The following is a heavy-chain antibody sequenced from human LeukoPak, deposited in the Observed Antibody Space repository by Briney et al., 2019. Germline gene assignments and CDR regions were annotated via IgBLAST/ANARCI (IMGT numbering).Heavy chain of an antibody. CDR3: ARAYYYDSSGSYYYYMDV. D-gene: IGHD3-22*01. CDR2: INPNSGGT. V-gene: IGHV1-2*02. CDR1: GYTFTGYY. J-gene: IGHJ6*03. Sequence: ASVKVSCKASGYTFTGYYMHWVRQAPGQGLEWMGWINPNSGGTNYAQKFQGRVTMTRDTSISTAYMELSRLRFDDTAVYYCARAYYYDSSGSYYYYMDVWGKGTTVTVSS.